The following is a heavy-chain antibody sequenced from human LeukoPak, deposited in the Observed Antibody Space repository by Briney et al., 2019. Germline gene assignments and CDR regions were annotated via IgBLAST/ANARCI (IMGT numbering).Heavy chain of an antibody. D-gene: IGHD5-18*01. CDR2: ISSNGGST. V-gene: IGHV3-64*01. CDR1: GFTFSSYA. CDR3: ARETYEPDTAIAYDY. J-gene: IGHJ4*02. Sequence: GGSLRLSCAASGFTFSSYAMHWVRQAPGKGLEYVSAISSNGGSTYYANSVKGRFTISRDNSKNTLYLQMGSLRAEDMAVYYCARETYEPDTAIAYDYWGQGTLVTVSS.